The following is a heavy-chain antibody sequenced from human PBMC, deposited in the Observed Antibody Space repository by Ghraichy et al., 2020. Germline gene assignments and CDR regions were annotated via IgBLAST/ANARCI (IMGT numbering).Heavy chain of an antibody. CDR2: ISYDGRNK. CDR3: AREGYYDFWSGYFNYFDY. CDR1: GFTFSSYA. Sequence: GGSLRLSCAASGFTFSSYAMHWVRQAPGKGLEWVAVISYDGRNKYHADSVKGRFTISRDNSKNTLYLQMNSLRAEDTAVYYCAREGYYDFWSGYFNYFDYWGQGTLVTVSS. D-gene: IGHD3-3*01. V-gene: IGHV3-30*04. J-gene: IGHJ4*02.